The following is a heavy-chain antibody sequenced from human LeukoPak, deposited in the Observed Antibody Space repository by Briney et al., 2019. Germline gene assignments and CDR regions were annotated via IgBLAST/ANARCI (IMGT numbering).Heavy chain of an antibody. CDR2: IDTSGST. D-gene: IGHD5-12*01. CDR1: GDSISNYY. Sequence: SETLSLTCIGSGDSISNYYWSWIRQPAGKGLEWIGRIDTSGSTNYNPSLKSRVTMSVDTSKNQFSLNLSSVTAADTAVYSCAREGRDGYNYRALDYWGQGTLVSVSS. CDR3: AREGRDGYNYRALDY. J-gene: IGHJ4*02. V-gene: IGHV4-4*07.